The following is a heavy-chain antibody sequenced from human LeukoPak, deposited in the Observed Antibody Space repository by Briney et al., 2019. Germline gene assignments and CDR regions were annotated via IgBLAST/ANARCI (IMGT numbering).Heavy chain of an antibody. Sequence: SVSQCLIRAVSGGSLSRGGYYCSSIRQHPGKGLERIGYIYYSGRTYYNPPLKRRVTISVDTSKNQFSLKLSSVTAADTAVYYCARDDSGGYFNWFDPWGQGTLVTVSS. J-gene: IGHJ5*02. V-gene: IGHV4-31*11. CDR3: ARDDSGGYFNWFDP. CDR1: GGSLSRGGYY. CDR2: IYYSGRT. D-gene: IGHD3-22*01.